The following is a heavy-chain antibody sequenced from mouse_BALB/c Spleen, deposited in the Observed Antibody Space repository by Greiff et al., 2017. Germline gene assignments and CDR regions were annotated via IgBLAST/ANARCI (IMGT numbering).Heavy chain of an antibody. V-gene: IGHV2-9*02. J-gene: IGHJ4*01. D-gene: IGHD2-14*01. CDR3: ASQAYYRSPDAMDY. CDR2: IWAGGST. CDR1: GFSLTSYG. Sequence: VKVVESGPGLVAPSQSLSITCTVSGFSLTSYGVHWVRQPPGKGLEWLGVIWAGGSTNYNSALMSRLSISKDNSKSQVFLKMNSLQTDDTAMYYCASQAYYRSPDAMDYWGQGTSVTVSS.